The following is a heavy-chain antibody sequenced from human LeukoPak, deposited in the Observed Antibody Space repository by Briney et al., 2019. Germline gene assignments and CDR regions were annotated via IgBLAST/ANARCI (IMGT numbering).Heavy chain of an antibody. CDR1: GFTFDDYA. D-gene: IGHD5-24*01. Sequence: GGSLRLSCAASGFTFDDYAMHWVRQAPGQGLEWVSGISWNSGSIGYADSVKGRFTISRDNANNSLYLQMNSLRDEDAACYYCSNDIRRRDAYIGFDYWGEGTLVTVSS. V-gene: IGHV3-9*01. CDR3: SNDIRRRDAYIGFDY. J-gene: IGHJ4*02. CDR2: ISWNSGSI.